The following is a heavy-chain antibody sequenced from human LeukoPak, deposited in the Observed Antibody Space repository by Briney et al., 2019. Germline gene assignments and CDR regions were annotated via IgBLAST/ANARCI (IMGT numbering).Heavy chain of an antibody. CDR3: AKAPRFGDHAAEYIHYYMDV. D-gene: IGHD3-16*01. CDR1: GFTFSSYA. CDR2: IPRNGGST. V-gene: IGHV3-23*01. Sequence: GGSLRLSCAASGFTFSSYAMSWVRQAPGKGLEWVSSIPRNGGSTYYADSVKGRFTISRDNSKNTLYVQMNSLRVDDTAVYYCAKAPRFGDHAAEYIHYYMDVWGKGTTVTVSS. J-gene: IGHJ6*03.